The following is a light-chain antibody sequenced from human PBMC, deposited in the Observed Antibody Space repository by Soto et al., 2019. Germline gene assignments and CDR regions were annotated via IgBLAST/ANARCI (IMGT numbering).Light chain of an antibody. J-gene: IGKJ1*01. CDR3: QQVNSYPRT. CDR1: QGISSY. V-gene: IGKV1-9*01. CDR2: AAS. Sequence: IQLTQSPSSLSASVGDRVTITCRASQGISSYLAWYQQKPGKAPNLLIYAASTLQSGVPSRFSGSGSGTDFTLTISSLQPEDFATYYCQQVNSYPRTLGQGTKVDIK.